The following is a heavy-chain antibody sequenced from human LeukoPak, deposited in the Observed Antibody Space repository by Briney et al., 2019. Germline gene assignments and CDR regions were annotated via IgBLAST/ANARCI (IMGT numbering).Heavy chain of an antibody. D-gene: IGHD3-22*01. V-gene: IGHV1-2*02. Sequence: ASVRVSCEASGYTFTGYYMHWVRQAPGQGLEWMGWINPNSGGTNYAQKFQGRVTMTTDTSTSTAYMELRSLRSDDTAVYYCARDHYYDSSAQGYWGQGTLVTVSS. CDR1: GYTFTGYY. CDR2: INPNSGGT. J-gene: IGHJ4*02. CDR3: ARDHYYDSSAQGY.